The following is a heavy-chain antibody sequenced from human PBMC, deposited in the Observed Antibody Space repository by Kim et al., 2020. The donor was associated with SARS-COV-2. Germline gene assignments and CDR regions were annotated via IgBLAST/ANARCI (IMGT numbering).Heavy chain of an antibody. CDR3: ARVEGITIFGVVIIGAFDI. Sequence: SETLSLTCTVSGGSISSGGYYWSWIRQHPVKGLEWIGYIYYSGSTYYNPSLKSRVTISVDTSKNQFSLKLSSVTAADTAVYYCARVEGITIFGVVIIGAFDIWGQGTMVTVSS. CDR1: GGSISSGGYY. D-gene: IGHD3-3*01. V-gene: IGHV4-31*03. J-gene: IGHJ3*02. CDR2: IYYSGST.